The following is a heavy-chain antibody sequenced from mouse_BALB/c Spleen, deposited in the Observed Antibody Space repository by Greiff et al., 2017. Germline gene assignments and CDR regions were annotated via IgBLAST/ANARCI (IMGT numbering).Heavy chain of an antibody. CDR3: ARSGDYDGGYAMDY. D-gene: IGHD2-4*01. J-gene: IGHJ4*01. V-gene: IGHV1-39*01. CDR1: GYSFTDYI. CDR2: INPYYGST. Sequence: VQLQQTGPELVKPGASVKISCKASGYSFTDYIMLWVKQSHGKSLEWIGNINPYYGSTSYNLKFKGKATLTVDKSSSTAYMQLNSLTSEDSAVYYCARSGDYDGGYAMDYWGQGTSVTVSS.